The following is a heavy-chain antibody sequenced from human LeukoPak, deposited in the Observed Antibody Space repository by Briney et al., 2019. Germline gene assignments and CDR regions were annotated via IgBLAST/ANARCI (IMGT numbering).Heavy chain of an antibody. CDR3: ASIAVAGSPDP. Sequence: SETLSLTSTVSGGSISSSSYYWGWIRQPPGKGLEWIGSIYYSGSTYYNLSLKSRVTISVDTSKNQFSLKLSSVTSADTAVYYCASIAVAGSPDPWGQGTLVTVSS. V-gene: IGHV4-39*01. CDR1: GGSISSSSYY. D-gene: IGHD6-19*01. CDR2: IYYSGST. J-gene: IGHJ5*02.